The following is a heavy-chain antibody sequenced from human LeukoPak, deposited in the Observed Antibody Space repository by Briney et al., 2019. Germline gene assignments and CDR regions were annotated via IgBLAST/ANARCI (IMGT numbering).Heavy chain of an antibody. D-gene: IGHD2-15*01. CDR3: AKDLGYCSGGSCSYCFDY. V-gene: IGHV3-9*01. CDR1: GFTFDDYA. Sequence: GGSLRLSCAASGFTFDDYAMHWVRQAPGKGLEWVSGISWNSGSIGYADSVKGRFTISRDNAKNSLYLQMNRLRAEDTALYYCAKDLGYCSGGSCSYCFDYWGQGTLVTVSS. J-gene: IGHJ4*02. CDR2: ISWNSGSI.